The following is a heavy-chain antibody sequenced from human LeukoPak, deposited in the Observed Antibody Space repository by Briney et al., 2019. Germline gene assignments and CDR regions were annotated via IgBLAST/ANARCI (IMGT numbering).Heavy chain of an antibody. J-gene: IGHJ3*02. CDR2: ISGSGGST. CDR3: AKDLGDLSYYYGLGRRFAFDI. Sequence: GGSLRLSCAASGFTFSSYAMSWVCQAPGKGLEWVLAISGSGGSTYYADSVKGRFTISRDNSKNTLYLQMNSLRAEDTAVYYCAKDLGDLSYYYGLGRRFAFDIWGQGTMVTVSS. V-gene: IGHV3-23*01. D-gene: IGHD3-10*01. CDR1: GFTFSSYA.